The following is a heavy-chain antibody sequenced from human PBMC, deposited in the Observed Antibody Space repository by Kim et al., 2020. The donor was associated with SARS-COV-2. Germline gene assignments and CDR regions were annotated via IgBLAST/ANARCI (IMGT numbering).Heavy chain of an antibody. J-gene: IGHJ4*02. V-gene: IGHV4-34*01. CDR3: ARPFGMHPSPYYFDY. CDR2: INHSGST. Sequence: SETLSLTCAVYGGSFSGYYWSWIRQPPGKGLEWIGEINHSGSTNYNPSLKSRVTISVDTSKNQFSLKLSSVTAADTAVYYCARPFGMHPSPYYFDYWGQGTLVTVSS. CDR1: GGSFSGYY. D-gene: IGHD3-10*01.